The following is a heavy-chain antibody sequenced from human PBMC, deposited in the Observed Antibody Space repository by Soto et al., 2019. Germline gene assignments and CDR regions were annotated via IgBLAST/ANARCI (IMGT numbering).Heavy chain of an antibody. V-gene: IGHV3-11*01. Sequence: QVQLVESGGGLVRPGGSLRLSCAASGFTFRDYGMSWIRQAPGKGLEWVSCISRSGTATYYADSVKGRFTISRDNAKSSLYVAMNNPRVAHTAVYYCARKGPRAARPNHWGQGTLVTVSS. CDR3: ARKGPRAARPNH. J-gene: IGHJ1*01. D-gene: IGHD6-6*01. CDR2: ISRSGTAT. CDR1: GFTFRDYG.